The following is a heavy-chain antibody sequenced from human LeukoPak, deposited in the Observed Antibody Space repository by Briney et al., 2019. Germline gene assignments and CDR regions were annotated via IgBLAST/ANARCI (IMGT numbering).Heavy chain of an antibody. CDR2: INPNSGGT. Sequence: GASVKVSCKASGYTFTGYYMHWVRQAPGQGLEWLGWINPNSGGTNCAQKFQGRVTMTRDTSISTAYMELSRLRSDDTAVYYCARDRDPLYGDLCYDYWGQGTLVTVSS. CDR3: ARDRDPLYGDLCYDY. J-gene: IGHJ4*02. D-gene: IGHD4-17*01. V-gene: IGHV1-2*02. CDR1: GYTFTGYY.